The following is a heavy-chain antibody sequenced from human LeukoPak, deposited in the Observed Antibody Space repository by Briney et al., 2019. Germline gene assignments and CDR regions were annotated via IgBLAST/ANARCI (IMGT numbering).Heavy chain of an antibody. Sequence: PSETLSLTCTVSGGSISSYYWSWIRQPPGKGLEWIGYIYYSGSTNYNPSLKSRVTISVDTSKNQFSLKLSSVTAADTAVYYCARDLGWELHGRAFDIWGQGTVVTVSS. CDR3: ARDLGWELHGRAFDI. D-gene: IGHD1-26*01. CDR1: GGSISSYY. V-gene: IGHV4-59*01. J-gene: IGHJ3*02. CDR2: IYYSGST.